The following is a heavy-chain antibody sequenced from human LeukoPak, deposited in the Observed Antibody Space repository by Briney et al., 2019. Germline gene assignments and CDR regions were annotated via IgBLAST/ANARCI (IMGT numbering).Heavy chain of an antibody. CDR2: ISWNSGSI. Sequence: GGSLRLSCAASGFTFDDYAMHWVRQAPGKGLEWVSGISWNSGSIGYADSVKGRFTISRDNAKNSLYLQMNSLRAEDTALCYCAKLQGSGQPPIDYWGQGTLVTVS. V-gene: IGHV3-9*01. D-gene: IGHD6-19*01. CDR1: GFTFDDYA. CDR3: AKLQGSGQPPIDY. J-gene: IGHJ4*02.